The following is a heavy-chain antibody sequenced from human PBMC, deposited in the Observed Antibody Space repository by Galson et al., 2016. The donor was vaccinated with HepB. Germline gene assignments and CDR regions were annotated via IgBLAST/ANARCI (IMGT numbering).Heavy chain of an antibody. CDR3: ARIRSGYSYGHDS. CDR1: GFSLSTSGMS. J-gene: IGHJ4*02. V-gene: IGHV2-70*01. CDR2: IGWDGDK. D-gene: IGHD5-18*01. Sequence: PALVKPPQTLTLTCSFSGFSLSTSGMSVSWIRQPPGKALEWLALIGWDGDKYYTTSLKSRLTISKDTSKNLVVLMMTNMDPVDTATYYCARIRSGYSYGHDSWGQGTLVTVSS.